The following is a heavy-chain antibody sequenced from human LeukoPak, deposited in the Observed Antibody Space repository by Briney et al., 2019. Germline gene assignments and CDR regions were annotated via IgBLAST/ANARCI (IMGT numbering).Heavy chain of an antibody. CDR3: ARDRGALWYFDL. D-gene: IGHD3-10*01. CDR1: GFTLSSYW. Sequence: GRSLRLSCVASGFTLSSYWMSWVRQAPGKGMEWVANIKQDGSEKYYVDSVKGRFTISRDNTKNSLYLQMNSLRAEDTAVYYCARDRGALWYFDLWGRGTLVTVSS. J-gene: IGHJ2*01. V-gene: IGHV3-7*05. CDR2: IKQDGSEK.